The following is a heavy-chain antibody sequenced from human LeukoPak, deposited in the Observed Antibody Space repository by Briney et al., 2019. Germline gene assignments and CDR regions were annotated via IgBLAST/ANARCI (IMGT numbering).Heavy chain of an antibody. CDR1: GGTFSSYA. D-gene: IGHD3-10*01. V-gene: IGHV1-69*04. CDR3: ATLWFGELLSAFDI. J-gene: IGHJ3*02. CDR2: IIPILGIA. Sequence: ASVKVSCKASGGTFSSYAISWVRQAPGQGLEWMGRIIPILGIANYAQKFQGRVTITTDESTSTAYMELSSLTSEDTAVYYCATLWFGELLSAFDIWGQGTMVTVSS.